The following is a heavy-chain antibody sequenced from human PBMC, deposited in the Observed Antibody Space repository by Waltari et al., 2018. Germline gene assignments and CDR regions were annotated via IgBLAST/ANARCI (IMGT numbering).Heavy chain of an antibody. V-gene: IGHV4-59*11. D-gene: IGHD1-26*01. CDR2: IYYSGST. CDR3: ARAPQPLGSVSYMDV. Sequence: QVQLQESGPGLVKPSETLSLTCTVSGGSISSHYWHWIRQPPGKGLEWIGYIYYSGSTNYNPSLKSRVTISVDTSKNQFSLKLSSVTAADTAVYYCARAPQPLGSVSYMDVWGKGTTVTVSS. CDR1: GGSISSHY. J-gene: IGHJ6*03.